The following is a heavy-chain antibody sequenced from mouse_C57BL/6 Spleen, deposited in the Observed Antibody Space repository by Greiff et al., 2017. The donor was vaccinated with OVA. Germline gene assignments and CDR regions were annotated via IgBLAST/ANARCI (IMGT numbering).Heavy chain of an antibody. CDR2: INPGNGGT. J-gene: IGHJ3*01. Sequence: QVHVKQPGTELVKPGASVKLSCKASGYTFTSYWMHWVKQRPGQGLEWIGNINPGNGGTKYNEKFQSKATLTVDKSSSTAYMQLSGLTSEDSAVYYCARGVFAYWGQGTLVTVSA. V-gene: IGHV1-53*01. CDR3: ARGVFAY. CDR1: GYTFTSYW.